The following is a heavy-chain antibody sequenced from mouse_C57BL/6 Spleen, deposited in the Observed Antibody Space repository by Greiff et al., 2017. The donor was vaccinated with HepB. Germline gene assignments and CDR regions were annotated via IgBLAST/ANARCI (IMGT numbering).Heavy chain of an antibody. CDR1: GFNIKDDY. J-gene: IGHJ3*01. CDR2: IDPENGDT. Sequence: EVQLQQSGAELVRPGASVKLSCTASGFNIKDDYMHWVKQRPEQGLEWIGWIDPENGDTEYASKFQGKATITADTSSNTAYLQLSSLTSEDTAVYYSTTCDGYYSFAYWGQGTLVTVSA. D-gene: IGHD2-3*01. V-gene: IGHV14-4*01. CDR3: TTCDGYYSFAY.